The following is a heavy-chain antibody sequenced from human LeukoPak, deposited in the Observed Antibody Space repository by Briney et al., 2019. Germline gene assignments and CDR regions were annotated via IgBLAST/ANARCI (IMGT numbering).Heavy chain of an antibody. CDR3: ARCPLVRGVILPWFDP. V-gene: IGHV4-31*02. Sequence: QTLSLTSTVSGGSLSSGGSYSSSIRQHPGKCLGWIGYIYYSGSTYYNPSLKSRVSISVDTSKNQFSLKLSSVTAADTAVYYCARCPLVRGVILPWFDPWGQGTLVTVSS. CDR2: IYYSGST. D-gene: IGHD3-10*01. CDR1: GGSLSSGGSY. J-gene: IGHJ5*02.